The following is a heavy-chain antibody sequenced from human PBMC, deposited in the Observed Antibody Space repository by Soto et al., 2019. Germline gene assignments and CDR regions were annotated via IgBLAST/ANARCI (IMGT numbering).Heavy chain of an antibody. V-gene: IGHV1-69*01. CDR2: IIPIFGTA. D-gene: IGHD5-12*01. CDR3: ARGGYRHYYYYYGMDV. Sequence: QVQLVQSGAEVKKPGSSVKVSCKASGGTFSSYAISWVRQAPGQGPEWMGGIIPIFGTANYPQKFQGRVTITADESTSTAYMELSSLRSEDTAVYYCARGGYRHYYYYYGMDVWGQGTTVTVSS. CDR1: GGTFSSYA. J-gene: IGHJ6*02.